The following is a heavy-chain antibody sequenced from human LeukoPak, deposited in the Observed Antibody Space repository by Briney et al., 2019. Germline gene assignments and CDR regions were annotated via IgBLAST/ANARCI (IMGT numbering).Heavy chain of an antibody. Sequence: GGSLRLSCAASGFTFSNAWMSWVRQAPGKGLEWVGRIKSKTDGGTTDYAAPVKGRFTISRDDSKNTLYLQMNSLKTEDTAVYYCTTSEVRLRYYYYMDVWGKGTTVTVSS. CDR3: TTSEVRLRYYYYMDV. V-gene: IGHV3-15*01. CDR2: IKSKTDGGTT. D-gene: IGHD4/OR15-4a*01. CDR1: GFTFSNAW. J-gene: IGHJ6*03.